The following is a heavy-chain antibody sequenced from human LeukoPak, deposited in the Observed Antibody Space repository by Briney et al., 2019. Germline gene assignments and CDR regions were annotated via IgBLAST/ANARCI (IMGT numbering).Heavy chain of an antibody. CDR3: ARDRDSSSSGFDY. Sequence: GGSLRLSCAASGFTVSSNYMSWVRQAPGKGLEWVSVIYSGGSTYYADSVKGRFTISRDNSKNTLYLQMNSLRAEDTAVYYCARDRDSSSSGFDYWGQGTLVTVSS. CDR2: IYSGGST. CDR1: GFTVSSNY. V-gene: IGHV3-53*01. J-gene: IGHJ4*02. D-gene: IGHD6-6*01.